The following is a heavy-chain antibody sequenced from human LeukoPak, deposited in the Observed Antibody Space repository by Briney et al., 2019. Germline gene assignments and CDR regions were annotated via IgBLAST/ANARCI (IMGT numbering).Heavy chain of an antibody. CDR3: ASPYSSSSSPDY. V-gene: IGHV4-39*01. D-gene: IGHD6-6*01. J-gene: IGHJ4*02. CDR1: GGSISSRSYY. CDR2: IYYSGST. Sequence: SETLSLTCTVSGGSISSRSYYWGWIRQPPGKGLEWIGSIYYSGSTYYNPSLKSRVTISVDTPKNQFSLKLSSVTAADTAVYYCASPYSSSSSPDYWGQGTLVTVSS.